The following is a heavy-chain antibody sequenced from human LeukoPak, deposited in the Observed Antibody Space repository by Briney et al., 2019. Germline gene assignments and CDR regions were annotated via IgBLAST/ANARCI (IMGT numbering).Heavy chain of an antibody. J-gene: IGHJ4*02. CDR3: SRSGNDYNNCDYPF. D-gene: IGHD4-11*01. CDR2: IRSKLYGETT. CDR1: GFTFGEYD. Sequence: PGRSLRLSCAVSGFTFGEYDMSWVRQAPGTGLEWVGIIRSKLYGETTEYAASVQGRFTMARYDGKRTPFMQMNNLKTEDTAVYYCSRSGNDYNNCDYPFWGQGTLVTVAS. V-gene: IGHV3-49*04.